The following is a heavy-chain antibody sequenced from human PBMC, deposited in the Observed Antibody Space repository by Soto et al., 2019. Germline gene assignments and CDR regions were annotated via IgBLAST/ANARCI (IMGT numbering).Heavy chain of an antibody. J-gene: IGHJ5*02. Sequence: PSETLSLTCTVSGGSINVYYWSWIRQPPGKGLEWIGYIYYSGSTNYNPSLKSRVTISVDTSKNQFSLKLSSVTAADTAVYYCARVEYDFWSETGGWFDPWGQGTLVTVSS. CDR3: ARVEYDFWSETGGWFDP. CDR2: IYYSGST. V-gene: IGHV4-59*01. D-gene: IGHD3-3*01. CDR1: GGSINVYY.